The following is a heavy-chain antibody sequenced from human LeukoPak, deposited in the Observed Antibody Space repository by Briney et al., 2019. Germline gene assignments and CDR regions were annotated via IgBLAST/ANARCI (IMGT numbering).Heavy chain of an antibody. CDR3: ARVPRLVYFDY. CDR1: GGSISSYY. D-gene: IGHD6-19*01. CDR2: IYYSGST. J-gene: IGHJ4*02. Sequence: PSETLSLTCTVSGGSISSYYWSWLRQPPGKGLEWIGYIYYSGSTNYNPSLKSRVTISVDTSKNQFSLKLSSVTAADTAVYYCARVPRLVYFDYWGQGTLVTVSS. V-gene: IGHV4-59*01.